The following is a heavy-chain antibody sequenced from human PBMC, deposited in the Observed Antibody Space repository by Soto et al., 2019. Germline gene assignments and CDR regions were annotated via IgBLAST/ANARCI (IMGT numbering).Heavy chain of an antibody. CDR2: MNPNSGNT. CDR3: AREGYSSGWSYHIYYYYGMDV. Sequence: APAEVSCKASGYTFTSYYIYWVRQATGQGLEWMGWMNPNSGNTGYAQKFQGRVTMTRNTSISTAYMELSSLRSEDTAVYYCAREGYSSGWSYHIYYYYGMDVWGQGTTVNLSS. CDR1: GYTFTSYY. D-gene: IGHD6-19*01. V-gene: IGHV1-8*01. J-gene: IGHJ6*02.